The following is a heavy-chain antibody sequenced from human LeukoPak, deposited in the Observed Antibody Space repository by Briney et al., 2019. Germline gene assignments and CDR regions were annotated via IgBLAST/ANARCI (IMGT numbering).Heavy chain of an antibody. CDR2: IYYSGTT. CDR1: GGSISSSSYY. D-gene: IGHD6-6*01. CDR3: ARHSSSGKVGYYYGVDV. Sequence: SETLSLTCTVSGGSISSSSYYWGCIRQPPGKGLEWIGNIYYSGTTYYNPSLKSRVTISVDTSKNQLSLKLSSVTAADTAVYYCARHSSSGKVGYYYGVDVWGQGTTVTVSS. V-gene: IGHV4-39*01. J-gene: IGHJ6*02.